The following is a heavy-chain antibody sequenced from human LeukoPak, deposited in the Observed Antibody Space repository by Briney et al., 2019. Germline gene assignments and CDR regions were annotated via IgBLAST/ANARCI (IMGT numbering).Heavy chain of an antibody. D-gene: IGHD5-18*01. CDR2: ISSSSSTI. CDR3: ARDSKWVWAMAGYCYMDV. Sequence: GGSLRLSCAASGFTFSSYSMNWVRQAPGKGLEWVSYISSSSSTIYYADSVKGRFTISRDNAKNSLYLQMNSLRAEDTAVYYCARDSKWVWAMAGYCYMDVWGKGTTVTVSS. CDR1: GFTFSSYS. J-gene: IGHJ6*03. V-gene: IGHV3-48*01.